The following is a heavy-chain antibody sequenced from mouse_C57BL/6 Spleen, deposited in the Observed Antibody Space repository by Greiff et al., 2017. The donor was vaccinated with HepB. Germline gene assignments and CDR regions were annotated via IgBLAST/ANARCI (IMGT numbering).Heavy chain of an antibody. CDR2: ISYDGSN. D-gene: IGHD2-4*01. J-gene: IGHJ3*01. Sequence: EVKLQESGPGLVKPSQSLSLTCSVTGYSITSGYYWNWIRQFPGNKLEWMGYISYDGSNNYNPSLKNRISITRDTSKNQLFLKLNSVTTEDTATFYCARSSNYDSFAYWGQGTLVTVSA. CDR3: ARSSNYDSFAY. V-gene: IGHV3-6*01. CDR1: GYSITSGYY.